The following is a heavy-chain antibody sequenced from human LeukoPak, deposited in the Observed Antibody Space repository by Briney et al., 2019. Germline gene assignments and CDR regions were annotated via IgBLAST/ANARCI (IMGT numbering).Heavy chain of an antibody. CDR2: ISSTGSSA. V-gene: IGHV3-48*04. Sequence: GGSLRLSCAASGFIFSTYNMNWVRQAPGKGLEWVSYISSTGSSAHYADSVKGRITISRDNAKNSLYLQLNSLRAEDTALYYCARGGYIYGYELAEWGHGALVTVSS. CDR1: GFIFSTYN. J-gene: IGHJ4*01. D-gene: IGHD5-18*01. CDR3: ARGGYIYGYELAE.